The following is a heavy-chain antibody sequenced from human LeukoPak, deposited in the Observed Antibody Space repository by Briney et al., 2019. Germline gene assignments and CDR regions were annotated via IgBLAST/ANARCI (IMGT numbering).Heavy chain of an antibody. CDR3: AKDPSSGWFGGLFFDY. CDR1: GFPFSTYS. V-gene: IGHV3-23*01. J-gene: IGHJ4*02. CDR2: ISGSGGST. Sequence: GGSLRLSCAGSGFPFSTYSMNWVRQAPGKGLEWVSAISGSGGSTYYADSVKGRFTISRDNSKNTLYLQMNSLRAEDTAVYYCAKDPSSGWFGGLFFDYWGQGTLVTVSS. D-gene: IGHD3-10*01.